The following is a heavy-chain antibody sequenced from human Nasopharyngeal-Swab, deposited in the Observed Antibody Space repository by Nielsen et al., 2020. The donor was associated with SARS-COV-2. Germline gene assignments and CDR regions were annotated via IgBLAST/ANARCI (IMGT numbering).Heavy chain of an antibody. CDR2: ISSSSSLK. CDR1: GFTFSSSE. Sequence: GESLKISCAASGFTFSSSEMNWVRQAPGKGLEWVSYISSSSSLKSYADSVKGRFTISRDNSKNTLYLQMNSLRAEDTAVYYCARNDYGDFYFDYWGQGTLVTVSS. J-gene: IGHJ4*02. D-gene: IGHD4-17*01. CDR3: ARNDYGDFYFDY. V-gene: IGHV3-48*01.